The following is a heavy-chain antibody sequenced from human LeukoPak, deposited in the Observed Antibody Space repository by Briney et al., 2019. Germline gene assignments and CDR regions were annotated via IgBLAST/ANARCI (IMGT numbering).Heavy chain of an antibody. CDR1: GDSINNYY. CDR2: IYFHGST. D-gene: IGHD3-3*01. V-gene: IGHV4-59*01. J-gene: IGHJ4*02. Sequence: SETLSLTCTVFGDSINNYYWNWIRQPPGKGLEWIGYIYFHGSTNYNPSLKSRVTILVDPSKNQFSLSLNSVTAADTAVYYCARGTYYDFWSGEGLFDFWGQGTLVTVSS. CDR3: ARGTYYDFWSGEGLFDF.